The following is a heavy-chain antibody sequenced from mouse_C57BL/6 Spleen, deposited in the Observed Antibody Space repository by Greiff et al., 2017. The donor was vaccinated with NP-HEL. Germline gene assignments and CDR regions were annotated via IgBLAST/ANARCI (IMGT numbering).Heavy chain of an antibody. Sequence: EVQLQESGPGLVKPSQSLSLTCSVTGYSITSGYYWNWIRQFPGNKLEWMGYISYDGSNNYNPSLKNRISITRDTSKNQFFLKLNSVTTEDTATYYCAGSGNDYAMDYWGQGTSVTVSS. CDR2: ISYDGSN. CDR3: AGSGNDYAMDY. D-gene: IGHD4-1*01. J-gene: IGHJ4*01. V-gene: IGHV3-6*01. CDR1: GYSITSGYY.